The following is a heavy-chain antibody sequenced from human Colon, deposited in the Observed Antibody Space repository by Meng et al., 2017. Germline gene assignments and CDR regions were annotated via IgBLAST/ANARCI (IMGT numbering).Heavy chain of an antibody. CDR3: ARKRRVGGTMWFDS. CDR1: GGSFSGYF. Sequence: QVQLQQWSAGLVKPAETLSLTCAVSGGSFSGYFNSLIRQSPGKGLEWIGKINYRGITNLHPSPTSRVTMSAATPQNQFSLNVDSATATDTAVDYCARKRRVGGTMWFDSWRQGTLVTVSS. V-gene: IGHV4-34*02. J-gene: IGHJ5*01. CDR2: INYRGIT. D-gene: IGHD3-16*01.